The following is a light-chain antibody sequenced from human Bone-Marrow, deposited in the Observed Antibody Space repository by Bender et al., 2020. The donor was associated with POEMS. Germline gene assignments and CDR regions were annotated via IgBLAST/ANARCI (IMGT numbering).Light chain of an antibody. CDR2: EDY. Sequence: NFMLTQPHSVSESPGKTVTISCTRSSGSIASNSVQWFQQRPGSAPTTVICEDYQRPSGVPARFSGSIDSSSNSASLTISGLKTEDEADYYCQSYDGSNYAVFGGGTRLTVL. CDR1: SGSIASNS. J-gene: IGLJ3*02. CDR3: QSYDGSNYAV. V-gene: IGLV6-57*03.